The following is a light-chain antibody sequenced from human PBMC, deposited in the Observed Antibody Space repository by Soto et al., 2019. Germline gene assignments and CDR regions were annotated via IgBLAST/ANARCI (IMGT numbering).Light chain of an antibody. V-gene: IGKV4-1*01. CDR1: QSVLYSSNNKNY. CDR3: QQYYSTPWT. CDR2: WAS. J-gene: IGKJ1*01. Sequence: DIVLTTTPDSLAASLRASPTINYKSSQSVLYSSNNKNYLAWCQQKPGQPPKLLIYWASTRESGVPDRFSGSGSGTDFTLTISSLQAEDVAVYYCQQYYSTPWTFGQGTKVDI.